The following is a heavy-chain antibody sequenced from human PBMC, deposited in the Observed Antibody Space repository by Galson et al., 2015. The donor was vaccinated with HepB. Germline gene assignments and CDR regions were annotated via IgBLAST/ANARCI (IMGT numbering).Heavy chain of an antibody. D-gene: IGHD6-13*01. Sequence: SLRLSCAASGFTFSSYAMSWVRQAPGKGLEWVSAISGSGGYTYYADSVKGRFTISRDNSKNTLYLQMNSLRAEDTAVYYCAKVIAAAGFGVYWYFDLWGRGTLVTVSS. V-gene: IGHV3-23*01. J-gene: IGHJ2*01. CDR2: ISGSGGYT. CDR1: GFTFSSYA. CDR3: AKVIAAAGFGVYWYFDL.